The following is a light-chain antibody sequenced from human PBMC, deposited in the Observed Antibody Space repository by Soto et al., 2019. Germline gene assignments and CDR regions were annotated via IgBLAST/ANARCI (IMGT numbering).Light chain of an antibody. CDR1: SSNIGAGFD. CDR3: QSYDSSLSGVV. CDR2: GNT. Sequence: VLTQPPSVSGAPGQRVTISCTGSSSNIGAGFDVHWYQQLPGTAPKLLIYGNTNRPSGVPDRFSGSKSDTSASLAITGLQAEDEADYYCQSYDSSLSGVVFGGGTKVTVL. J-gene: IGLJ2*01. V-gene: IGLV1-40*01.